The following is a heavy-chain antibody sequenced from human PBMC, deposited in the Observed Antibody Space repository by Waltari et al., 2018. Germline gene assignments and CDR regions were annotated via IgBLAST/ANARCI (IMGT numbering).Heavy chain of an antibody. J-gene: IGHJ4*02. V-gene: IGHV1-18*04. Sequence: VQLVQSGAEVEKPGASVKVSCKAIGSTFTRSGISWVRPAPGQGLEWMGWVSPHNGDTDYAQKFQGRVTMATDTFMNTAYMELRSLRPDDTAVYYCARGAPYGDYLPCDYWGQGTLVTVSS. CDR1: GSTFTRSG. CDR2: VSPHNGDT. D-gene: IGHD4-17*01. CDR3: ARGAPYGDYLPCDY.